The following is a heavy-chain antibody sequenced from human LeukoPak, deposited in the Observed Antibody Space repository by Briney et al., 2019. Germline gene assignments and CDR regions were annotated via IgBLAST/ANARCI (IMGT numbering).Heavy chain of an antibody. CDR1: GGSISSYY. CDR3: ARHSSSWILNPYFDY. Sequence: SETLSLTCTVSGGSISSYYWSWIRQPPGKGLERIGYIYYSGSTNYNPSLKSRVTISVDTSENQFSLKLSSVTAADTAVYYCARHSSSWILNPYFDYWGQGTLVTVSS. CDR2: IYYSGST. D-gene: IGHD6-13*01. V-gene: IGHV4-59*08. J-gene: IGHJ4*02.